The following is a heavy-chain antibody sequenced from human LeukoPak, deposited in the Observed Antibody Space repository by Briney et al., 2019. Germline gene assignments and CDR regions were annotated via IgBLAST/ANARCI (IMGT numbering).Heavy chain of an antibody. V-gene: IGHV3-33*01. CDR2: IWNEGSNK. CDR3: ARGLRYCSSTSCYHYYYGMDV. J-gene: IGHJ6*02. CDR1: GFTFSSYG. Sequence: GGSLRLSCAASGFTFSSYGMHWVRQAPGKGLEWVAVIWNEGSNKYYADSVKGRFTISRDNSKNTLYLQMNSLRAEDTAVYYCARGLRYCSSTSCYHYYYGMDVWGQGTTVTVSS. D-gene: IGHD2-2*01.